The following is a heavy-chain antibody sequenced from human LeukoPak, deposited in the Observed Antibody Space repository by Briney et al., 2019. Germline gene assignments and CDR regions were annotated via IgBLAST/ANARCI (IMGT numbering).Heavy chain of an antibody. CDR1: GGTFSIYT. Sequence: ASVTVSFTASGGTFSIYTISWVRQAPGQGLEWMGRIIPILGIANYAQKFQGRVTITADKSTSTAYMELSSLRSEDTAVYYCARDPHDKEYDFWSGYYGMDVWGQGTTITVSS. CDR2: IIPILGIA. V-gene: IGHV1-69*04. D-gene: IGHD3-3*01. J-gene: IGHJ6*02. CDR3: ARDPHDKEYDFWSGYYGMDV.